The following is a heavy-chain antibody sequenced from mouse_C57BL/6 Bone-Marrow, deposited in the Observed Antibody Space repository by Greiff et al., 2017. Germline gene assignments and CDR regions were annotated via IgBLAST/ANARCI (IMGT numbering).Heavy chain of an antibody. CDR1: GYSIPSGYY. CDR3: ARGGSSYWYFDV. CDR2: ISYDGSN. V-gene: IGHV3-6*01. D-gene: IGHD1-1*01. J-gene: IGHJ1*03. Sequence: EVQLQESGPGLVKPSQSLSLTCSVTGYSIPSGYYWNWIRQFPGNKLEWMGYISYDGSNNYNPSLKNRSSITRDTSKNQFFLKLNSVTTEDTATYYCARGGSSYWYFDVWGTGTTVTVSS.